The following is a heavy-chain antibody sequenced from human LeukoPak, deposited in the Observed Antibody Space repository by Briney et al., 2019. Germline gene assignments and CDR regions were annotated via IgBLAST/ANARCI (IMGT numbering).Heavy chain of an antibody. Sequence: SETLSLTCTVSGGSISSSSYYWGWIRQPPGKGLEWIGSIYYSGSTYYNPSLKSRVTISVDTSKNQFSLKLSSVTAADTAVYYCTRARYVPYYYYYMDVWGKGTTVTVSS. J-gene: IGHJ6*03. CDR2: IYYSGST. CDR3: TRARYVPYYYYYMDV. CDR1: GGSISSSSYY. V-gene: IGHV4-39*07. D-gene: IGHD3-16*01.